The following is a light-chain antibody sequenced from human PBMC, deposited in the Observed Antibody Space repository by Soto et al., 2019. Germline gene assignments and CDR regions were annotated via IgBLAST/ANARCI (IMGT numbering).Light chain of an antibody. CDR2: AAS. CDR1: QSVSNN. Sequence: IVMTQSPATLSVSPGERVTLSCRASQSVSNNLAWYPQKPGQAPMLLIYAASTKATGLPARFSGSGSGTQFTLNISSLQSEDFAVYYCQQYNSWPPLTFGGGTKVEIK. CDR3: QQYNSWPPLT. V-gene: IGKV3-15*01. J-gene: IGKJ4*01.